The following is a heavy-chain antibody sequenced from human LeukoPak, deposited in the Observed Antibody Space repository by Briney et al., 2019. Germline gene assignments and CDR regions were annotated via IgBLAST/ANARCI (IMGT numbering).Heavy chain of an antibody. CDR2: IYHSGST. CDR3: ARDRSNWNYRSNWFDP. V-gene: IGHV4-38-2*02. CDR1: GYSISSGYY. J-gene: IGHJ5*02. Sequence: SETLSLTCAVSGYSISSGYYWGWIRQPPGKGLEWIGSIYHSGSTYYNPSLKSRVTISVDTSKNQFSLKLSSVTAADTAVYYCARDRSNWNYRSNWFDPWGQGTLVTVSS. D-gene: IGHD1-7*01.